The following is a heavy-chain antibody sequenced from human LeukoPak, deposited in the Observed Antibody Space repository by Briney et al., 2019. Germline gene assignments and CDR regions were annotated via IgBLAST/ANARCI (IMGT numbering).Heavy chain of an antibody. CDR3: AKRSGDDSSGYYYEWYYFDY. Sequence: PGGSLRLSCAASGFTFSSYGMSWVRQAPGKGLEWVSAISGSGGSTYYADSVKGRFTIPRDNSKNTLYLQMNSLRAEDTAVYYCAKRSGDDSSGYYYEWYYFDYWGQGTLVTVSS. D-gene: IGHD3-22*01. CDR2: ISGSGGST. V-gene: IGHV3-23*01. CDR1: GFTFSSYG. J-gene: IGHJ4*02.